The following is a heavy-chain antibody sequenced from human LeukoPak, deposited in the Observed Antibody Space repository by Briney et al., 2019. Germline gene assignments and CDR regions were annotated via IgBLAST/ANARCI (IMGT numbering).Heavy chain of an antibody. J-gene: IGHJ6*02. V-gene: IGHV1-69*13. CDR2: IIPIFGTA. CDR3: ARFITMARGVIITGYYYGMDV. D-gene: IGHD3-10*01. CDR1: GGTFSSYA. Sequence: GASVKVSCKASGGTFSSYAISWVRQAPGQGLEWMGGIIPIFGTANYAQKFQGRVTITAGESTSTAYMELSSLRSEDTAVYYCARFITMARGVIITGYYYGMDVWGQGTTVTVSS.